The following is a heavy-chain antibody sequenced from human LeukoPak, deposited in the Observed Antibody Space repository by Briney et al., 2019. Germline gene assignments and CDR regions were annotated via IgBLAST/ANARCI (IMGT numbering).Heavy chain of an antibody. D-gene: IGHD2-15*01. V-gene: IGHV5-51*01. CDR2: IYPGDSDT. Sequence: GESLKISCKGPGYSFTSYWIGWARQMPGKGLEWMGIIYPGDSDTRYSPSFQGQVTISADKSISTAYLQWSSLKASDSAMYYCARLAGYCSGDSCFATYYFDYWGQGTLVTVSS. CDR1: GYSFTSYW. CDR3: ARLAGYCSGDSCFATYYFDY. J-gene: IGHJ4*02.